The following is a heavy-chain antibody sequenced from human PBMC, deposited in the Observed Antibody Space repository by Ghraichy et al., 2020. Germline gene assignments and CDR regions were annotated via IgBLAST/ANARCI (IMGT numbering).Heavy chain of an antibody. CDR3: ARGPRYCSGGSCYSGHFR. CDR1: GGSFSGYY. J-gene: IGHJ4*02. Sequence: GSLSLTCAVYGGSFSGYYWSWIRQPPGKGLEWIGEINHSGSTNYNPSLKSRVTILVDTSKNQFSLKLSSVTAGDTAVYYCARGPRYCSGGSCYSGHFRWGQGTLVTVSS. D-gene: IGHD2-15*01. CDR2: INHSGST. V-gene: IGHV4-34*01.